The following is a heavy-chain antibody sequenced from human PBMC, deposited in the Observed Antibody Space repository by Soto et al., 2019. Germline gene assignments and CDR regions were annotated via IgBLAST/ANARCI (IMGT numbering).Heavy chain of an antibody. CDR1: GGSISSGGYY. V-gene: IGHV4-31*02. Sequence: SETLFLTXTVSGGSISSGGYYWSWIRQHPGKGLEWIGYIYYSGSTYYNPSLKSRVTISVDTSKNQFSLKLSSVTAADTAVYYCARDRRFGELLGFDYWGQGTLVTVSS. CDR2: IYYSGST. CDR3: ARDRRFGELLGFDY. D-gene: IGHD3-10*01. J-gene: IGHJ4*02.